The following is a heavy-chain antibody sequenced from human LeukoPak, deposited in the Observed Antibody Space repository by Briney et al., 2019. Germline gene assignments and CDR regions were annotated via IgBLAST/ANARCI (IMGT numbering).Heavy chain of an antibody. CDR2: MNPNSGNT. CDR1: GYSFTTYD. J-gene: IGHJ4*02. D-gene: IGHD5-18*01. Sequence: HGASVKVSCTASGYSFTTYDINWVRQATGQGLEWMGWMNPNSGNTGYAQRFQGRVTMTRDTSISTAYMELNSLTSEDTAVYYCAKNVRDTGTFDYWGQGTLVTVSS. CDR3: AKNVRDTGTFDY. V-gene: IGHV1-8*01.